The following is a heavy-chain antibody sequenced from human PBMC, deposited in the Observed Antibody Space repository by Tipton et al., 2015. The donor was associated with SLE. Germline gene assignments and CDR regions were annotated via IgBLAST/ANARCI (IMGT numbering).Heavy chain of an antibody. CDR1: GGSISSYY. CDR3: ARTPYYGSGSYYAFDY. CDR2: IYYSGST. D-gene: IGHD3-10*01. Sequence: LRLSCTVSGGSISSYYWSWIRQPPGKGLEWIGYIYYSGSTNYNPSLKSRITITVDTSKNHFSLKLSSVTAADTAVYYCARTPYYGSGSYYAFDYWGQGTLVTVSS. V-gene: IGHV4-59*01. J-gene: IGHJ4*02.